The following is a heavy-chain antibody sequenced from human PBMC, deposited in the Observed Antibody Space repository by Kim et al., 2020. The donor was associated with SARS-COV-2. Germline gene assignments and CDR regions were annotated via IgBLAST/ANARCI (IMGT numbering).Heavy chain of an antibody. CDR3: VRGFDY. V-gene: IGHV4-59*08. J-gene: IGHJ4*02. Sequence: SETLSLTCTVSGGSISSYYWSWIRQPPGKGLEWIGYIYYSGSNNYNPSLKSRVTISVDTSKNQFSLKLSTVTGADTAGDYCVRGFDYGGQGTLVTVSS. CDR1: GGSISSYY. CDR2: IYYSGSN.